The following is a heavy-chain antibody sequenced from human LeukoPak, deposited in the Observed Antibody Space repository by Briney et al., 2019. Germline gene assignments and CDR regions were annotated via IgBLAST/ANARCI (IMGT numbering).Heavy chain of an antibody. J-gene: IGHJ4*02. V-gene: IGHV3-23*01. CDR3: ARSLLLVTAITHFDY. CDR2: ISGSGGNT. D-gene: IGHD2-21*02. Sequence: GGSLRLSCAASGFTFSSYAMNWVRQAPGKGLEWVSAISGSGGNTYYADSVKGRFAISRDNSKNTVYLLMDSLKAEDTALYFCARSLLLVTAITHFDYWGQGILVTVSS. CDR1: GFTFSSYA.